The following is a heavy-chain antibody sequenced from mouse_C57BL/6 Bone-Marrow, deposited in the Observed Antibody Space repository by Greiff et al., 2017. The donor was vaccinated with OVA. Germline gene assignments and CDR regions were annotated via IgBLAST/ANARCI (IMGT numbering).Heavy chain of an antibody. J-gene: IGHJ1*03. Sequence: QVQLQQPGAELVKPGASVKLSCKASGYTFTSYWMHWVKQRPGRGLEWIGRIDPNSGGTKYTEQFKSKDTLTVAKPSSTAYMQLSSLTSEDSAVYYCARSTTYYYGSSRWYFDVWGTGTTVTGTS. CDR1: GYTFTSYW. D-gene: IGHD1-1*01. V-gene: IGHV1-72*01. CDR3: ARSTTYYYGSSRWYFDV. CDR2: IDPNSGGT.